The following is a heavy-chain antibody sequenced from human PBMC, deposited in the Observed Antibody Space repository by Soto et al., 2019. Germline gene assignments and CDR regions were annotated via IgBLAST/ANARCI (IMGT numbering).Heavy chain of an antibody. CDR3: ARGLGGYDFWSGSPQWYFDY. CDR1: GGSISSYY. Sequence: QVQLQESGPGLVKPSETLSLTCTVSGGSISSYYWSWIRQPPGKGLEWIGYIYYSGSTNYNPSLKSRVTISVDTYKNQFSLKLSSVTAADTAVYYCARGLGGYDFWSGSPQWYFDYWGQGTLVTVSS. D-gene: IGHD3-3*01. V-gene: IGHV4-59*01. CDR2: IYYSGST. J-gene: IGHJ4*02.